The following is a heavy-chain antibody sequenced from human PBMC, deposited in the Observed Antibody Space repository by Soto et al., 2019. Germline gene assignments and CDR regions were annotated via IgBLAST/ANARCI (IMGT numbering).Heavy chain of an antibody. J-gene: IGHJ4*02. CDR1: GFMFSVYG. Sequence: QVQLVESGGGVVQPGRSLRLSCAASGFMFSVYGMHWVRQAPGKGPEWVAVISFDGRTEFYADPVKGRFTVSRDNHKSTVFLQMNSLRLEDTAIYYCAKTIDTPSGVNSRGRGALLDYWGQGTLVTVSS. CDR3: AKTIDTPSGVNSRGRGALLDY. D-gene: IGHD1-26*01. V-gene: IGHV3-30*18. CDR2: ISFDGRTE.